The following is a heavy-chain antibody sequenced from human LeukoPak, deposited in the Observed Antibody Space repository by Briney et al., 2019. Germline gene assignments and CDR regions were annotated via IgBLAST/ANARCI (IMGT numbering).Heavy chain of an antibody. V-gene: IGHV3-23*01. CDR1: GFTFGNFG. CDR3: ARELVSSGTGYFDL. Sequence: GGSLRLSCEASGFTFGNFGMAWVRQAPGKGLQWVSGITGSTTWTYYAASVKGRFTVSRDNSQNTLHLQMNSLRADDTAVYYCARELVSSGTGYFDLWGRGTLVTVSS. J-gene: IGHJ2*01. CDR2: ITGSTTWT. D-gene: IGHD3-10*02.